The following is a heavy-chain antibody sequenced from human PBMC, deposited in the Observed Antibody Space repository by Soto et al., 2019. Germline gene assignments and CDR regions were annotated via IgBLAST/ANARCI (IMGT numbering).Heavy chain of an antibody. CDR2: PWNEASHK. CDR3: ARDRSDGSGGYYPDQ. J-gene: IGHJ5*02. Sequence: QVQLVKSGGAGVQPGRSLSLPFAASGLTLGGYGLNWAPQAPAKGLGWVAVPWNEASHKYYVESLKGRFTISRDNSKITLYLQMNSLRAEDTAVYYCARDRSDGSGGYYPDQWGQGTLVTVSS. CDR1: GLTLGGYG. V-gene: IGHV3-33*01. D-gene: IGHD3-10*01.